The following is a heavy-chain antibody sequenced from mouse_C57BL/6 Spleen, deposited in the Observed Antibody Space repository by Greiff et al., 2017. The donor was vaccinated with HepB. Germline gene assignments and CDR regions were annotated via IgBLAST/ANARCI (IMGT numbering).Heavy chain of an antibody. V-gene: IGHV5-12*01. CDR3: ARITTVGYWYFDV. D-gene: IGHD1-1*01. J-gene: IGHJ1*03. CDR1: GFTFSDYY. Sequence: EVKLVESGGGLVQPGGSLKLSCAASGFTFSDYYMYWVRQTPEKSLEWVAYISNGGGSTYYPDTVKGRFTISRDNAKNTRYLQMSRLKSEDTAMYYCARITTVGYWYFDVRGTGTTVSVSS. CDR2: ISNGGGST.